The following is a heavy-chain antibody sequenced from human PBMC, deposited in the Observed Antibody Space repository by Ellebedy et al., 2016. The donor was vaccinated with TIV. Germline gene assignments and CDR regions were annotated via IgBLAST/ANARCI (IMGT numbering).Heavy chain of an antibody. CDR3: ARNPDGYYDFWSGYYKIDGKAFYFDY. J-gene: IGHJ4*02. D-gene: IGHD3-3*01. Sequence: GESLKISCAASGFTFSSYAMNWVRQAPGKGLEWVSSISSSSSFIYYADSVKGRFTISRGNAKNSLYLQMNSLRAEDTAVYYCARNPDGYYDFWSGYYKIDGKAFYFDYWGQGTLVTVSS. V-gene: IGHV3-21*01. CDR1: GFTFSSYA. CDR2: ISSSSSFI.